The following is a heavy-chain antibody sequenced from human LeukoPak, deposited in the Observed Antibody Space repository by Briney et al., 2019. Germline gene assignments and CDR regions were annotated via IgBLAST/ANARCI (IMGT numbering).Heavy chain of an antibody. J-gene: IGHJ4*02. Sequence: PGGSLRLSCAASGFTFSSYEMNWVRQAPGEGLEWLSYMSSSGSTIYYADSVKGRFTISRDNAKSSLYLQMNNVRAEDTAVYFCARNLTYWGQGTLATVSS. V-gene: IGHV3-48*03. CDR3: ARNLTY. D-gene: IGHD4/OR15-4a*01. CDR1: GFTFSSYE. CDR2: MSSSGSTI.